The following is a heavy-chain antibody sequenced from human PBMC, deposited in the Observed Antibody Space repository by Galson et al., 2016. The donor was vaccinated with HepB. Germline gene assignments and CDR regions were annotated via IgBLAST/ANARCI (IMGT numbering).Heavy chain of an antibody. Sequence: SETLSLTCTVSGGSVSSGSYYWSWIRQPPGKGLEWLGFMYYGETTNQNPSLKSRLTISVDTSKSQFSLRLTSVTAADTAVYYCARGPNLFHYAMDVWGQGTAVAVSS. D-gene: IGHD1-14*01. CDR2: MYYGETT. CDR3: ARGPNLFHYAMDV. J-gene: IGHJ6*02. CDR1: GGSVSSGSYY. V-gene: IGHV4-61*01.